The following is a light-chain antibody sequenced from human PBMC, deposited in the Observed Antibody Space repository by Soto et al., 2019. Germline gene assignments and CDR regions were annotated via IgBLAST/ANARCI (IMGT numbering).Light chain of an antibody. J-gene: IGKJ4*01. CDR3: QQYATSPLT. V-gene: IGKV3-20*01. CDR1: QSVLTS. CDR2: DAS. Sequence: EIVLTQSPGTLSLSPGERATLSCRASQSVLTSLAWYQQKPGQAPRLLIYDASSRATAIPDRFSGSGSGTDFTLTLSRLETEDFAVYYCQQYATSPLTFGGGTQVEIK.